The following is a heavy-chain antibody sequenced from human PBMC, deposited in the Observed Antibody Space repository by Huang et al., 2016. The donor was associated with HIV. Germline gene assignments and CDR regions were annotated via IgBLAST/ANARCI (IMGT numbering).Heavy chain of an antibody. D-gene: IGHD3-3*01. CDR3: ARVYPTITIFEVVDP. Sequence: QVQLVQSGAEVKKAGASVKVSCTASGYTFTTYAMHWVRQAPGPRLEWMGWITVVNGKTKYSQKFQHNVTITRDTSASTAYMELSRLRSEATAAYYCARVYPTITIFEVVDPWGQGTLVTVSS. J-gene: IGHJ5*02. CDR2: ITVVNGKT. CDR1: GYTFTTYA. V-gene: IGHV1-3*01.